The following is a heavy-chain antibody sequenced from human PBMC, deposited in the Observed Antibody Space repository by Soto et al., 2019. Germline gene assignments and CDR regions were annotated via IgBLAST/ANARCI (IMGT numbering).Heavy chain of an antibody. J-gene: IGHJ6*02. D-gene: IGHD3-9*01. CDR2: IIPIFGTA. CDR3: ASSNYDILTGYTYYGMDV. CDR1: GGTFSSYA. V-gene: IGHV1-69*13. Sequence: SVKVSCKASGGTFSSYAISWVRQAPGQGLEWMGGIIPIFGTANYAQKNQGRVTITADESTSTAYMELSIFSSEDTAVYYCASSNYDILTGYTYYGMDVWGQGTTVTVSS.